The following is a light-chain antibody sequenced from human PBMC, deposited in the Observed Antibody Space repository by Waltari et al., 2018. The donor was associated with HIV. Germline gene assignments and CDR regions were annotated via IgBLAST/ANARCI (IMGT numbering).Light chain of an antibody. J-gene: IGKJ4*01. Sequence: EIVLTQSTGTLSLSPGERATLSCRASQSVSSKYLAWYQQKPGQTPRLLISGASSRAAGIPDRFSGSGSGTDFTLTISRLEPEDFAVYYCQQYGSSLPLTFGGGTKVEIK. CDR3: QQYGSSLPLT. CDR1: QSVSSKY. V-gene: IGKV3-20*01. CDR2: GAS.